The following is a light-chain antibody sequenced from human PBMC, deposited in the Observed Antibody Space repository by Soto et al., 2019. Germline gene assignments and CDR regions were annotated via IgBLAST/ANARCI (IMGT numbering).Light chain of an antibody. J-gene: IGKJ2*01. Sequence: EIVLTQSPGTLSLSPGERVTLSCRAGQSVSSRSLAWYQQKPGQAPRLLIYGASNRATGIPDRFSASGSGTDFTLTISRLEPEDFAVYYCQQFGGSPPYTFGQGTKLEIK. CDR2: GAS. CDR3: QQFGGSPPYT. CDR1: QSVSSRS. V-gene: IGKV3-20*01.